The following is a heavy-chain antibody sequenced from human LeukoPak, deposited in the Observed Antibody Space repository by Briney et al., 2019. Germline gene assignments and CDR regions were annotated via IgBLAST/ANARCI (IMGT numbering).Heavy chain of an antibody. D-gene: IGHD1-26*01. Sequence: PSETLSLTCTVSGASISSISCYWGWIRQPPGKGLDWIGSIYYSGSTYYNPSLKSRVTLSVDTSKNQFSLKLSSVTAADTAVYYCARRTRLGATDYWGQGTLVTVSS. J-gene: IGHJ4*02. CDR3: ARRTRLGATDY. CDR1: GASISSISCY. CDR2: IYYSGST. V-gene: IGHV4-39*01.